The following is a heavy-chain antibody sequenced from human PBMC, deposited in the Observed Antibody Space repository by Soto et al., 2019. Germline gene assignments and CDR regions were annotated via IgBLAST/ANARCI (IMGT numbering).Heavy chain of an antibody. J-gene: IGHJ6*02. CDR1: GFTFSSYG. V-gene: IGHV3-33*01. D-gene: IGHD2-2*01. CDR2: IWYDGSNK. Sequence: QVQLVESGGGVVQPGRSLRLSCAASGFTFSSYGMHWVRQAPGKGLEWVAVIWYDGSNKYYADSVKGRFTISRDNSKNXXYLQMNSLRAEDTAVYYCARDMVPAARDHYYGMDVWGQGTTVTVSS. CDR3: ARDMVPAARDHYYGMDV.